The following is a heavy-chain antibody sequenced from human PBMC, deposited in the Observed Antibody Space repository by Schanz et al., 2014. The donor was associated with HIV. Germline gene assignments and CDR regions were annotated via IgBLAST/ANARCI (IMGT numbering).Heavy chain of an antibody. CDR2: IWYDGKNR. CDR1: GFTFSGYG. CDR3: ARDGAMAFSLGMDV. Sequence: QVQLVESGRGVVQPGRSLRLSCAVSGFTFSGYGMHWVRQAPGKGLEWVAVIWYDGKNRDYADSVKGRFTISRDNSKNTLYLQMNRMRTEDTAVYYCARDGAMAFSLGMDVWGQGTTVTVSS. J-gene: IGHJ6*02. D-gene: IGHD2-2*01. V-gene: IGHV3-33*01.